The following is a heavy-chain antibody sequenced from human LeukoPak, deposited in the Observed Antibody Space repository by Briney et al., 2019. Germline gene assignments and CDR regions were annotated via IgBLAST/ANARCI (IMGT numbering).Heavy chain of an antibody. CDR2: IGIDSGNT. V-gene: IGHV3-11*06. CDR1: GFTFRDYS. CDR3: ARDYKYAFDN. J-gene: IGHJ4*02. Sequence: PGGSLRLSCAASGFTFRDYSMNWIRQAPGKGLEWISYIGIDSGNTNYADSVKCRLTISGDKAKNSLYLQMNSLRVEDTAVYYCARDYKYAFDNWGQGTLVTVSS. D-gene: IGHD5-24*01.